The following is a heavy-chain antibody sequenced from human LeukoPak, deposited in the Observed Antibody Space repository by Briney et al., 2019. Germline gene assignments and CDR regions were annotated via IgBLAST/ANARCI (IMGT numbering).Heavy chain of an antibody. J-gene: IGHJ4*02. CDR1: GFTFSSYS. V-gene: IGHV3-21*01. CDR2: ISSSSSYI. CDR3: ARDLSEETYSNSPFDY. D-gene: IGHD4-11*01. Sequence: GGSLRLSCAAPGFTFSSYSMTWFRQAPGKGLEWVSSISSSSSYIYYADSVKGRFTISRDNAKNSLYLQMNSLRAEDTAVYYCARDLSEETYSNSPFDYWGQGTLVTVSS.